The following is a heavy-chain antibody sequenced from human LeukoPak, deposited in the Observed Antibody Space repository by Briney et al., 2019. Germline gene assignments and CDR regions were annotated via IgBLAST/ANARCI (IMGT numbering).Heavy chain of an antibody. V-gene: IGHV4-31*03. J-gene: IGHJ5*02. Sequence: KSSQTLSLTCTVSGGSISSGCYYWSWIRQHPGKGLEWIGYIYYSGSTYYNPSLKSRVTISVDTSKNQFSLKLSSVTAADTAVYYCARYYDILTGYPRWFDPWGQGTLVTVSS. CDR2: IYYSGST. CDR3: ARYYDILTGYPRWFDP. CDR1: GGSISSGCYY. D-gene: IGHD3-9*01.